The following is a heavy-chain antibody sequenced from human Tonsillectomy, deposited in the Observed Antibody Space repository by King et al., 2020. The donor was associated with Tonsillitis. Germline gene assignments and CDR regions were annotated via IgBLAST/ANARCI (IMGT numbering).Heavy chain of an antibody. Sequence: VQLVESGGGVVQPGGSLRLSCAASGFSFSTYGMHWVRQAPGKGLEWVAFIREGGSNENYADPVKGRFTISRDNSKNTLFLQINSLRPDDTAVYYCVKGGETYYFDSTGYFVYWGQGSLVTVSS. CDR3: VKGGETYYFDSTGYFVY. V-gene: IGHV3-30*02. CDR1: GFSFSTYG. J-gene: IGHJ4*02. CDR2: IREGGSNE. D-gene: IGHD3-22*01.